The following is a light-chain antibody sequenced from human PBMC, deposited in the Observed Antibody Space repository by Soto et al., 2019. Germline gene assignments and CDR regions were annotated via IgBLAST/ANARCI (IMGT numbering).Light chain of an antibody. V-gene: IGKV1-5*03. CDR2: KAS. CDR3: QQYNDNWT. CDR1: QSISSW. J-gene: IGKJ1*01. Sequence: DIQMTQSPSTLSASVGDRVTITCRASQSISSWFAWYQQKPGQAPKLLIYKASTLQSGVPSRFSGSGSGTEFTLAISSLQPDDSATYYCQQYNDNWTFGQGTKV.